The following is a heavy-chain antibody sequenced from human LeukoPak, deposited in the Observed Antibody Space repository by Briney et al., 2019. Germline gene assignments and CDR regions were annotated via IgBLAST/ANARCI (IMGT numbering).Heavy chain of an antibody. CDR2: IYYSGST. CDR3: ALSRGSGSYFRVNWLDP. J-gene: IGHJ5*02. CDR1: GGXISSSSYY. V-gene: IGHV4-39*01. D-gene: IGHD3-10*01. Sequence: SETLSLTCTVSGGXISSSSYYWGWIRQPPGKGLEWLGSIYYSGSTYYNPSLKSRVTISEDTSKNQFSLKLSSVTAADTAVYYCALSRGSGSYFRVNWLDPWGQGTLVTVSS.